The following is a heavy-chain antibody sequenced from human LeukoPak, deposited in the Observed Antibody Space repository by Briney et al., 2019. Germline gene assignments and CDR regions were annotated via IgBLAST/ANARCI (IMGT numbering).Heavy chain of an antibody. J-gene: IGHJ4*02. CDR2: IYTSGST. D-gene: IGHD5-24*01. Sequence: SETLSLTCTVSGGSISNYYWSWIRQPAGKGLEWIGLIYTSGSTNYNPSLKSRVTMSVDTSKNQFSLKLSSVTAADTAVYYCAREEEMATIGYWGQGTLVTVSS. CDR1: GGSISNYY. V-gene: IGHV4-4*07. CDR3: AREEEMATIGY.